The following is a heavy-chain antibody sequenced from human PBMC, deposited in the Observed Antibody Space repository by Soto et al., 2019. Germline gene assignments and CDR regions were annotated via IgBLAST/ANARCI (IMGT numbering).Heavy chain of an antibody. V-gene: IGHV3-9*01. CDR2: ISWNSGSI. CDR1: GFTFDDYA. J-gene: IGHJ4*02. D-gene: IGHD3-10*01. Sequence: EVQLVESGGGLVQPGRSLRLSRAASGFTFDDYAMHWVRQAPGKGLEWVSGISWNSGSIGYADSVKGRFTISRDNAKNSLYLQMSSLRAEDSAVYYCARGSTDSYPGSRIFDFWGRGTLVTVSS. CDR3: ARGSTDSYPGSRIFDF.